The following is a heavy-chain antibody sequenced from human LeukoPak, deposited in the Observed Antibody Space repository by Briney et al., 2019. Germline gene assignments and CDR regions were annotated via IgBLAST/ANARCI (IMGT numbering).Heavy chain of an antibody. D-gene: IGHD3-9*01. Sequence: GGSLRLSCAASGFTFSNYSMNWVRQAPGKGLEWVSYISSSSTIYYADSVKGRFTISRDNAKNSLYLQMNSLRDEDTAVYYCASASTISDYWGQGTLVTVSS. CDR3: ASASTISDY. V-gene: IGHV3-48*02. CDR2: ISSSSTI. J-gene: IGHJ4*02. CDR1: GFTFSNYS.